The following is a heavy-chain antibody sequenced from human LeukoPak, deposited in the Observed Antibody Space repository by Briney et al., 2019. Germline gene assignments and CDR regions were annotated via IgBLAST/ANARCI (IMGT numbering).Heavy chain of an antibody. CDR2: IWYDGSNK. V-gene: IGHV3-33*01. Sequence: PGRSLRLSCAASGFTFSSYGMPWVRQAPGKGLEWVAVIWYDGSNKYYADSVKGRFTISRDNSKNTLYLQMNSLRAEDTAVYYCARDYPDYDSSGYLSYGIDVWGQGTTVTVSS. J-gene: IGHJ6*02. CDR3: ARDYPDYDSSGYLSYGIDV. D-gene: IGHD3-22*01. CDR1: GFTFSSYG.